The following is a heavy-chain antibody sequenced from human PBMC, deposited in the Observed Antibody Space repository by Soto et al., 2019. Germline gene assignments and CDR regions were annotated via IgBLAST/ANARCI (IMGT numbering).Heavy chain of an antibody. CDR3: AREDVVVPSTIHDFPS. V-gene: IGHV4-30-4*01. Sequence: PSETLSLTCTVSGGSVSSGDYYWSWIRQPPVRGLEWIGYIYYSGISYYNPSLKSRLTFSLDTSKNQFSLKLSSVTAADTAVYYCAREDVVVPSTIHDFPSWGQGTVVT. D-gene: IGHD2-2*01. CDR1: GGSVSSGDYY. J-gene: IGHJ4*02. CDR2: IYYSGIS.